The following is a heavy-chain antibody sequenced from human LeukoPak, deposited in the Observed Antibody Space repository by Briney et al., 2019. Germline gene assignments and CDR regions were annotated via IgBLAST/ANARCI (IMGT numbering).Heavy chain of an antibody. V-gene: IGHV3-23*01. D-gene: IGHD2-2*01. Sequence: GGSLRLSCAASGFSFSSSAMSWVRQAPGRGLGWVSAISGSGVSTYYADSVKGRFTISRDNSKNTLYLQMNNLRAEDTAVYYCAKPVGTSWYYFDYWGQGTLVTVSS. CDR3: AKPVGTSWYYFDY. J-gene: IGHJ4*02. CDR2: ISGSGVST. CDR1: GFSFSSSA.